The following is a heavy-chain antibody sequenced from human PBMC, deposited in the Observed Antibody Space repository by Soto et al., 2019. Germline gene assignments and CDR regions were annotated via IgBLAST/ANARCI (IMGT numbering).Heavy chain of an antibody. J-gene: IGHJ3*02. V-gene: IGHV1-46*01. CDR1: GYTFTSYY. D-gene: IGHD3-22*01. Sequence: GASVKVSCKASGYTFTSYYMHWVRQAPGQGLEWMGIINPSGGSTSYAQKFQGRVTMTRDTSTSTVYMELSSLRSEDTAVYYCARDIDYYDSSGPNAFDIWGQGTMVTVS. CDR3: ARDIDYYDSSGPNAFDI. CDR2: INPSGGST.